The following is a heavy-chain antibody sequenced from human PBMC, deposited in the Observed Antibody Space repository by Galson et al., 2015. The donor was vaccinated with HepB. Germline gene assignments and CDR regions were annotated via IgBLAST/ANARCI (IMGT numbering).Heavy chain of an antibody. V-gene: IGHV3-7*01. Sequence: SLRLSCAASGINFSNYWMSWVRQAPGKELEWVANIKEDGSERYYVDSVKGLFTISRDNAKNSLYLEMNSLRAEDTAVYYCARVRWGLTTFYFDHWGQGTLVTVSS. J-gene: IGHJ4*02. D-gene: IGHD3-16*01. CDR3: ARVRWGLTTFYFDH. CDR2: IKEDGSER. CDR1: GINFSNYW.